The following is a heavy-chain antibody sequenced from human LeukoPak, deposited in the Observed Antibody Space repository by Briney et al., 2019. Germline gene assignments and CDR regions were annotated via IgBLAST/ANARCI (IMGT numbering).Heavy chain of an antibody. J-gene: IGHJ4*02. D-gene: IGHD6-6*01. CDR1: GFTFSSYW. V-gene: IGHV3-74*01. CDR2: INTDGSST. Sequence: PGGSLRLSCAASGFTFSSYWMHWVRQAPGKGLVWVSRINTDGSSTTYADSVKGRFTISRDNAKNTLYLQMNSLRAEDTAVYYCARGYSSSYRIDYWGQGTLVIVSS. CDR3: ARGYSSSYRIDY.